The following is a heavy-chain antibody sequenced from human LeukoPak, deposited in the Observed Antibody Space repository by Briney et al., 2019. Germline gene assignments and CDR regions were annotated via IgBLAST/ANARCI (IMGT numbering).Heavy chain of an antibody. CDR2: INPNRGGT. CDR1: GYTFTGYY. V-gene: IGHV1-2*02. D-gene: IGHD1-26*01. Sequence: GASVKVSCKASGYTFTGYYMHWVRQAPGQGLEWMGWINPNRGGTNYAQKFQGRVTMTRDTSISTAYMELSRLRSDDTAVYYCARVLDRYSGSYYVGYWGQGTLVTVSS. CDR3: ARVLDRYSGSYYVGY. J-gene: IGHJ4*02.